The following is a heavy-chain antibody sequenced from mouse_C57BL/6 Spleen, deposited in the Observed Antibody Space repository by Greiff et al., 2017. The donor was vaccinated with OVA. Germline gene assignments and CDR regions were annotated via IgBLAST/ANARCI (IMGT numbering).Heavy chain of an antibody. CDR3: ARDGGYYGSPWFAY. V-gene: IGHV5-4*01. D-gene: IGHD1-1*01. CDR2: ISDGGSYT. J-gene: IGHJ3*01. CDR1: GFTFSSYA. Sequence: DVQLQESGGGLVKPGGSLKLSCAASGFTFSSYAMSWVRQTPEKRLEWVATISDGGSYTYYPDNVQGRFTISRDTAKNNLYLQMSHLKSEDTAMYYGARDGGYYGSPWFAYWGKGTLVTVSA.